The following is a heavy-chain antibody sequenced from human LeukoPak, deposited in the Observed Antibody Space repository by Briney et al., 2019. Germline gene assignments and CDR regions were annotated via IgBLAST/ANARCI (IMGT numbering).Heavy chain of an antibody. CDR2: ISHSGGIT. CDR1: GFTFSSYS. CDR3: ARVAVAGTQAYYFDY. V-gene: IGHV3-21*01. D-gene: IGHD6-19*01. Sequence: GGSLRLSCAASGFTFSSYSMNWVRQAPGKGLEWVSGISHSGGITNYADSVKGRFTISRDNAKNSLYLQMNSLRDEATAVYYCARVAVAGTQAYYFDYWGQGTLVTVSS. J-gene: IGHJ4*02.